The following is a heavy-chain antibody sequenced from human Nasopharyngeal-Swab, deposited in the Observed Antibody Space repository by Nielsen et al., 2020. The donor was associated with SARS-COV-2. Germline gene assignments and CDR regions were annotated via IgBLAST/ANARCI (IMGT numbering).Heavy chain of an antibody. CDR2: IRSSSSKS. CDR3: VRDVSIVGATLDS. D-gene: IGHD1-26*01. Sequence: GESLKISCAASGLTISSNGMHWVRQAPGKGLEWVAYIRSSSSKSYYADSVKGRFTFSRDNPKNSLSLQMNSLRHEDTAVYYCVRDVSIVGATLDSWGQGTLVTVSS. J-gene: IGHJ4*02. CDR1: GLTISSNG. V-gene: IGHV3-48*02.